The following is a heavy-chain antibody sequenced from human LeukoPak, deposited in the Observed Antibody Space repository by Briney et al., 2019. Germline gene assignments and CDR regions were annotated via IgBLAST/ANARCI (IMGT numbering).Heavy chain of an antibody. Sequence: SETLSLTCAVYGGSFSGYYWSWIRQPPGKGLEWIGEINHSGSTNYNPSLKSQVTISVDTSKNQFSLKLSSVTAADTAVYYCARDSSSFDPWGQGTLVTVSS. CDR3: ARDSSSFDP. V-gene: IGHV4-34*01. CDR1: GGSFSGYY. CDR2: INHSGST. J-gene: IGHJ5*02. D-gene: IGHD6-19*01.